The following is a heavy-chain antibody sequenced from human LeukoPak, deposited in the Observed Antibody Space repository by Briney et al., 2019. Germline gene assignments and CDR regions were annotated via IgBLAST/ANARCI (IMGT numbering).Heavy chain of an antibody. CDR1: GFTFSSYE. V-gene: IGHV3-48*03. D-gene: IGHD2-2*01. CDR2: ISSSGGNI. J-gene: IGHJ4*02. CDR3: ARRYCSSTSCTLDN. Sequence: GGSLRLSCAASGFTFSSYEMNWVRQGPGKGLKWVSYISSSGGNIYYADSVKGRFTISRDNAKNSLYLQMNSLRAEDTAVYYCARRYCSSTSCTLDNWGQGTLITISS.